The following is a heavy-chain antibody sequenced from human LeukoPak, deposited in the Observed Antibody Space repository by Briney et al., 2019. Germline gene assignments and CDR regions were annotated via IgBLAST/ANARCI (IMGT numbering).Heavy chain of an antibody. J-gene: IGHJ4*02. CDR1: GFTFSSYG. CDR2: IWYDGSNK. CDR3: ARGGYFDWLLKDY. V-gene: IGHV3-33*01. Sequence: GGSLRLSCAASGFTFSSYGMHWVRQAPGKGLEWVAVIWYDGSNKYYADSVKGRFTISRDNSKNTLYLQMNSLRAEDTAVYYCARGGYFDWLLKDYWGQGTLVTVSS. D-gene: IGHD3-9*01.